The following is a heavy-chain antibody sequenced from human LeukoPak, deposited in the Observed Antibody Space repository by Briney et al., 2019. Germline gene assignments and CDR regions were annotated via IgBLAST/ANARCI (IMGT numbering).Heavy chain of an antibody. Sequence: SVKVSCKASGGTFSSYAISWVRQAPGQGLEWMGGIIPIFGTANYAQKFQGRVTITTDESTSTAYMELSSLRSDDTAVYYCASASSLSSGWYRGPGPWSDPWGQGTLVTVSS. CDR2: IIPIFGTA. V-gene: IGHV1-69*05. CDR3: ASASSLSSGWYRGPGPWSDP. D-gene: IGHD6-19*01. CDR1: GGTFSSYA. J-gene: IGHJ5*02.